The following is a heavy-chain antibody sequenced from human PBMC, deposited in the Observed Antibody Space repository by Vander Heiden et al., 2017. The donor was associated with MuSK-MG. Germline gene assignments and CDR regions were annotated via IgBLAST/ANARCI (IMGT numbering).Heavy chain of an antibody. CDR1: GYSFTSHW. Sequence: EVQLVQSGAEVKQPGESLKISCKGSGYSFTSHWVGWGRQMPGKGLEWMGIIYPGDSDTRYSPSFQGQVTISADKSISTAYLQWSSLKASDTAMYYCARRGITMVRGVREGYFDYWGQGTLVTVAS. CDR2: IYPGDSDT. CDR3: ARRGITMVRGVREGYFDY. D-gene: IGHD3-10*01. V-gene: IGHV5-51*01. J-gene: IGHJ4*02.